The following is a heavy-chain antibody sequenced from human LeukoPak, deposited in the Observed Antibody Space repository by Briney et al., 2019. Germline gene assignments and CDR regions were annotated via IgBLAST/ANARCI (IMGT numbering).Heavy chain of an antibody. D-gene: IGHD2-2*01. CDR2: ISWNSGSI. V-gene: IGHV3-9*01. J-gene: IGHJ4*02. CDR3: AKGYCSSISCLVDY. Sequence: PGRSLRLSCAASGFTFDDYATHWVRQAPGKGLEWVSGISWNSGSIGYADSVKGRFTISRDNAKNSLYLQMNSLRAEDTALYYCAKGYCSSISCLVDYWGQGTLVTVSS. CDR1: GFTFDDYA.